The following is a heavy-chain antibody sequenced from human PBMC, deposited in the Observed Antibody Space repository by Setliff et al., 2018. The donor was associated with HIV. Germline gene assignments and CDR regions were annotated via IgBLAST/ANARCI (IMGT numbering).Heavy chain of an antibody. Sequence: SETLSLTCTVSGASINSGSHNWGWIRQPPGKGLEWIATLHYTGTTYYNPSLKSRVTISTYTSKNQFSLKLSSVTAADTAVYYCARRIQLRDSSGRSCWTFDIWGQGTMVTVSS. CDR2: LHYTGTT. J-gene: IGHJ3*02. V-gene: IGHV4-39*01. CDR3: ARRIQLRDSSGRSCWTFDI. CDR1: GASINSGSHN. D-gene: IGHD2-15*01.